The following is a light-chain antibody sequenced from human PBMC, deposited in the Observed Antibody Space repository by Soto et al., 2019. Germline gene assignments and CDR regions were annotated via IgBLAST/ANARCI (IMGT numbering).Light chain of an antibody. Sequence: SFLAHPGSWSGTPGQVVIISCSGSRSNIGKNYVYWLQQLPGKAPKLLIYRDNQRTSGVPDRFSGSRSGTSASLAISGLRSEDEAPYSCANSDASLTAYVLGNGKKVHVL. V-gene: IGLV1-47*01. CDR3: ANSDASLTAYV. CDR1: RSNIGKNY. CDR2: RDN. J-gene: IGLJ1*01.